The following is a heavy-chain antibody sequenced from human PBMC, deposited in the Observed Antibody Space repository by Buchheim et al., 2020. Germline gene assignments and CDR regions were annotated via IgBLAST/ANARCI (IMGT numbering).Heavy chain of an antibody. V-gene: IGHV3-74*01. CDR2: INSDGSST. CDR3: ARDLGGLQWLDYYYYYGMDV. CDR1: GFTFSSYW. Sequence: EVQLVESGGGLVQPGGSLRLSCAASGFTFSSYWMHWVRQAPGKGLVWVSRINSDGSSTSYADSVKGRFTISRDNAKNTLYLQMNSLRAEDTAVYYCARDLGGLQWLDYYYYYGMDVWGQGTT. D-gene: IGHD6-19*01. J-gene: IGHJ6*02.